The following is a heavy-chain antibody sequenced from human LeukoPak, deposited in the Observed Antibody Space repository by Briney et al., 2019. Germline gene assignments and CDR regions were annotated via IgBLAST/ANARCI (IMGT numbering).Heavy chain of an antibody. CDR2: IYYSGSI. CDR3: ATHSGDPDDY. J-gene: IGHJ4*02. Sequence: PSETLSLTCTVSGGSVISRSYYWAWIRQPPGKGLEWIGNIYYSGSIYYNPSLKSRVAISIDTSKNQFSLTLSSVTAADTAVYYCATHSGDPDDYWGQGTLVTVSS. V-gene: IGHV4-39*01. CDR1: GGSVISRSYY. D-gene: IGHD7-27*01.